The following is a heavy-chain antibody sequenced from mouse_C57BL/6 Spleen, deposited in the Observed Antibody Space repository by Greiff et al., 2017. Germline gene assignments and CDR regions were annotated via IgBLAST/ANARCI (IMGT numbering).Heavy chain of an antibody. CDR1: GYTFTSYW. CDR2: IHPNSGST. J-gene: IGHJ4*01. V-gene: IGHV1-64*01. Sequence: QVQLQQPGAELVKPGASVKLSCKASGYTFTSYWMHWVKQRPGQGLEWIGMIHPNSGSTNYNEKFKSKATLTVDKSSSTAYMQLSSLTSEDTAVYYGARAPYYCGSSNDYAMDYWGQGTSVTVSS. CDR3: ARAPYYCGSSNDYAMDY. D-gene: IGHD1-1*01.